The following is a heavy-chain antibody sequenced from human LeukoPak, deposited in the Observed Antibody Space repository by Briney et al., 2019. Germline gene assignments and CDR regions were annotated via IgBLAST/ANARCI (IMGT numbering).Heavy chain of an antibody. J-gene: IGHJ5*02. CDR2: INPSGGTT. CDR3: ARARGNWNDRNWFDP. V-gene: IGHV1-46*01. D-gene: IGHD1-20*01. Sequence: ASVTVSFKASGYTFTAYYIHWVRQAPGQGLEWMGIINPSGGTTSYAQKFQGRVTMTRDTSTTTVYIVLSSLRSEDTAMYYCARARGNWNDRNWFDPWGQGTLVTVSS. CDR1: GYTFTAYY.